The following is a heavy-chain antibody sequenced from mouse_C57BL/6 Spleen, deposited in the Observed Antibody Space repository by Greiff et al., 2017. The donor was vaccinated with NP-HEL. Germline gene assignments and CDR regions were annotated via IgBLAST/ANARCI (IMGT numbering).Heavy chain of an antibody. D-gene: IGHD4-1*01. J-gene: IGHJ2*01. CDR1: GYAFSSSW. V-gene: IGHV1-82*01. CDR3: ARSNWDGGDY. Sequence: VQLQQSGPELVKPGASVKISCKASGYAFSSSWMNWVKQRPGKGLEWIGRIYPGDGDTNYNGKFKGKATLTADKSSSTAYMQLSSLTSEDSAVYFCARSNWDGGDYWGQGTTLTVSS. CDR2: IYPGDGDT.